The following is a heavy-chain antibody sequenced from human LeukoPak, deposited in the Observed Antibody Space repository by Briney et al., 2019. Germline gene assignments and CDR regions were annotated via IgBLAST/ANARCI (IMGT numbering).Heavy chain of an antibody. CDR1: GFTFSSYW. CDR3: ARWRGRQSEFDY. D-gene: IGHD1-1*01. V-gene: IGHV3-7*01. CDR2: IKEDESDE. Sequence: GGSLRLSCEASGFTFSSYWMSWVRQAPGKGLEWVAHIKEDESDEYYVDSVRGRFTASRDKAKNSVNLQMNSLRVEDTAVYYCARWRGRQSEFDYWGQGTLVTVSS. J-gene: IGHJ4*02.